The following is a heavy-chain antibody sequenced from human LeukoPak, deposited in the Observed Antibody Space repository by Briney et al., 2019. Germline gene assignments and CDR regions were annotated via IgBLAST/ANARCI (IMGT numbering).Heavy chain of an antibody. CDR1: GFTFSSYA. CDR3: AKDDSGGYYYLDY. Sequence: PGGSLRLSCAASGFTFSSYAMSWVRQAPGKGLEWVSVISGSGVSSYYADSVQGRFTISRDNSKNTLHLQMNSLRAEDTAVYYCAKDDSGGYYYLDYWGQGALVTVSS. V-gene: IGHV3-23*01. D-gene: IGHD3-22*01. CDR2: ISGSGVSS. J-gene: IGHJ4*02.